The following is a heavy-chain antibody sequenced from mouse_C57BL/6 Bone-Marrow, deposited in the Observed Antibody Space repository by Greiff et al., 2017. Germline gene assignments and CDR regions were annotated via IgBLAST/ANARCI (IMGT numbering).Heavy chain of an antibody. J-gene: IGHJ4*01. CDR1: GFNIKNTY. Sequence: EVKLQESVAELVRPGASVKLSCTASGFNIKNTYMHWVQQRPEQGLEWIGRIDPANGNTNYAPKFQGKATITAYTSSNTAYLQLRSLTSEDTAIYYCAKVITTVVATDYYAMDYWGQGTSVTVSS. V-gene: IGHV14-3*01. D-gene: IGHD1-1*01. CDR3: AKVITTVVATDYYAMDY. CDR2: IDPANGNT.